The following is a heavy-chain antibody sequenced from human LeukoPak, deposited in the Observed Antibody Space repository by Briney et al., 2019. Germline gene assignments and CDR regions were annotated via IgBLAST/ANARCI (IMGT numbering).Heavy chain of an antibody. CDR3: AGVPPGWNDVHYPSWFDP. J-gene: IGHJ5*02. CDR2: IIPIFGTA. V-gene: IGHV1-69*01. CDR1: GGTFSSYA. Sequence: GSSVKVSCKASGGTFSSYAISWVRQAPGQGLEWMGGIIPIFGTANYAQKFQGRVTITADESTSTAYMELSSLRSEDTAVYYCAGVPPGWNDVHYPSWFDPWGQGTLVTVSS. D-gene: IGHD1-1*01.